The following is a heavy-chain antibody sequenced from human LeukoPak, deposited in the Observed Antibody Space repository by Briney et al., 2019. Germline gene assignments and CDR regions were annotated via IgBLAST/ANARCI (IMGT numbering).Heavy chain of an antibody. CDR1: GGSISSNNW. V-gene: IGHV4-4*02. CDR2: IYHSGST. CDR3: ARKGGDPLGIFDS. D-gene: IGHD3-16*01. J-gene: IGHJ4*02. Sequence: SGTLSLTCAVSGGSISSNNWWSCVRQPPGKGLEWIGEIYHSGSTNYKPSLRSRVTISVDKSKNQFSLKLSSVTAADTAVYYCARKGGDPLGIFDSWGQGTLVTVSS.